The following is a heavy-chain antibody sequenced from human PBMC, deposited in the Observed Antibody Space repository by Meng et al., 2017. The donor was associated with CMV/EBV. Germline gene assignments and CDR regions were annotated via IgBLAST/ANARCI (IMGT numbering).Heavy chain of an antibody. J-gene: IGHJ6*02. CDR1: GGSFSGYY. V-gene: IGHV4-59*01. CDR2: IYYSGST. Sequence: SETLSLTCAVYGGSFSGYYWSWIRQPPGKGLEWIGYIYYSGSTNYNPSLKSRVTISVDTSKNQFSLKLSSVTAADTAVYYCARLIAAAGLYYYYGMDVWGQGTTVTVSS. D-gene: IGHD6-13*01. CDR3: ARLIAAAGLYYYYGMDV.